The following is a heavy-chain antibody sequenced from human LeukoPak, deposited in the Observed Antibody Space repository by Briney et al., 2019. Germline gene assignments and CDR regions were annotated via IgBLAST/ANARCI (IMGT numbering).Heavy chain of an antibody. Sequence: GGSLRLSCTASGFTFGDYAMSWVRQAPGKGLEWVGFIRSKAYGGTTEYAASVRGRFTISRDDSKSIAYPQMNSLKTEDTAVYYCTRGPFDWLSYYYWGQGTLVTVSS. V-gene: IGHV3-49*04. CDR2: IRSKAYGGTT. CDR1: GFTFGDYA. J-gene: IGHJ4*02. CDR3: TRGPFDWLSYYY. D-gene: IGHD3-9*01.